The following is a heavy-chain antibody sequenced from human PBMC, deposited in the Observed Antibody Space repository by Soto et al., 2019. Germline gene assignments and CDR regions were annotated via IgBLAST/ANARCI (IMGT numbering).Heavy chain of an antibody. Sequence: ASVKVSCKASGYTFTSYYMHWVRQAPGQGLEWMGIINPSGGSTSYAQKFQGRVTMTRDTSTSTVYMELSGLRSEDTAVYYCARDIVVVPAAQQDYYYYGMDVCGQGTTVTVSS. J-gene: IGHJ6*02. CDR3: ARDIVVVPAAQQDYYYYGMDV. CDR1: GYTFTSYY. D-gene: IGHD2-2*01. V-gene: IGHV1-46*01. CDR2: INPSGGST.